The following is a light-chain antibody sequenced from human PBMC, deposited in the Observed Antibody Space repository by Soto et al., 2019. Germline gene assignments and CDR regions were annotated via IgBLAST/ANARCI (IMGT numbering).Light chain of an antibody. Sequence: DIVLTQSPDSLAVSLCERATINCKSSHHVLYSSDNKNYLSWYQQRPGQPPKLLIYWASTRESGVPDRISGSGSGTDFTLTITSLQAEDVAVYYCQQYYSSPPTFGQGTKVDIK. V-gene: IGKV4-1*01. CDR2: WAS. J-gene: IGKJ1*01. CDR3: QQYYSSPPT. CDR1: HHVLYSSDNKNY.